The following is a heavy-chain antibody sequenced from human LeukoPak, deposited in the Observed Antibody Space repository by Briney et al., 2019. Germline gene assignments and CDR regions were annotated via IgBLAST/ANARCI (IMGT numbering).Heavy chain of an antibody. Sequence: SSQTLSLTCTVSGGSISSGGYYWSWIRQHPGKGLEWIGYIYYSGSTYYNPSLKSRVTISVDTSKNQFSLKLSSVTAADTAVYYCAGADYYDSSPDAFDIWGQGTMVTVSS. CDR2: IYYSGST. CDR3: AGADYYDSSPDAFDI. V-gene: IGHV4-31*03. D-gene: IGHD3-22*01. CDR1: GGSISSGGYY. J-gene: IGHJ3*02.